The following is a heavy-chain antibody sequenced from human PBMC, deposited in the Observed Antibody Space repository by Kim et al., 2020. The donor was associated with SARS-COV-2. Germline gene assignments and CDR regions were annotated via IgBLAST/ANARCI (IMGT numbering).Heavy chain of an antibody. CDR1: GYTFTSYG. CDR3: ARGLVVVVAATISYYYYGMDV. J-gene: IGHJ6*02. D-gene: IGHD2-15*01. CDR2: ISAYNGNT. Sequence: ASVKVSCKASGYTFTSYGISWVRQAPGQGPEWMGWISAYNGNTNYAQKPQGRVTMTTDTSTSTAYMELRSLRSDDTAVYYCARGLVVVVAATISYYYYGMDVLGRATTVTVSS. V-gene: IGHV1-18*01.